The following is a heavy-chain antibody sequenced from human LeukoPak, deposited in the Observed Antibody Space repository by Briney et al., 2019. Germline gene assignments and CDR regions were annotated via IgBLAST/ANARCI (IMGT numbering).Heavy chain of an antibody. Sequence: GGSLRLSCAASGFSFSNYAMDWVRQTPGKGLEWVAVISDGGTNKNYADSVKRRFTIFRDKSKSTLHLQMHSLRAEDTAVYYCARDLYGAGSGAEFDHWGQGTLVTVSS. J-gene: IGHJ4*02. CDR2: ISDGGTNK. D-gene: IGHD3-10*01. CDR3: ARDLYGAGSGAEFDH. CDR1: GFSFSNYA. V-gene: IGHV3-30-3*01.